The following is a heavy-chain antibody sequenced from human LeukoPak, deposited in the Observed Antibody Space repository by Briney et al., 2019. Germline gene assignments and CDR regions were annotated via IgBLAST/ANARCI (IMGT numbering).Heavy chain of an antibody. CDR1: GGSISSYY. J-gene: IGHJ3*02. V-gene: IGHV4-4*09. D-gene: IGHD3-22*01. CDR3: ARQRSSGYYSVVAFDI. Sequence: SETLSLTCTVSGGSISSYYWSWIRQPPGKGLEWIGYIYTSGSTNYNPSLKSRVTISVDTSKNQFSLKLSSVTAADTAVYYCARQRSSGYYSVVAFDIWGQGTMVTVSS. CDR2: IYTSGST.